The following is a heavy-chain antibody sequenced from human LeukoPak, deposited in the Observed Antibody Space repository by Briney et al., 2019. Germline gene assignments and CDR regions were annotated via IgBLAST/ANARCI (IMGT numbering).Heavy chain of an antibody. Sequence: GGSLRLSCAASGFTFSRYGVNWVRQAPGKGLEWVSYITSGVNIYYADSVKGRFTISRDNAKNSTYLQMNSLSPQDTAVYYCARVSFCSSSSCYRYMDVWGKGTTVTVSS. J-gene: IGHJ6*03. CDR1: GFTFSRYG. CDR3: ARVSFCSSSSCYRYMDV. D-gene: IGHD2-2*01. CDR2: ITSGVNI. V-gene: IGHV3-21*01.